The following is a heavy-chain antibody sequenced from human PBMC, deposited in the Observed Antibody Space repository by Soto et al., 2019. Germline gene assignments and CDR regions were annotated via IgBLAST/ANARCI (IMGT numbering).Heavy chain of an antibody. Sequence: SETLSLTCTVSGGSISSGDYYWSWIRQPPGKGLEWIGYIYYSGSTYYNPSLKSRVTISVDTSKNQFSLKLSSVTAADTAVYYCARDVPGHYYDSSGYSVAWFDPWGQGTLVTVSS. CDR2: IYYSGST. CDR3: ARDVPGHYYDSSGYSVAWFDP. D-gene: IGHD3-22*01. V-gene: IGHV4-30-4*01. CDR1: GGSISSGDYY. J-gene: IGHJ5*02.